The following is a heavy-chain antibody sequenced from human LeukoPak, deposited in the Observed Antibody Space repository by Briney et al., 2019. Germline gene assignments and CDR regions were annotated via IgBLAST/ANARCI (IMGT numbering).Heavy chain of an antibody. CDR3: AEDLTRYNIVGATTGIDY. V-gene: IGHV3-9*01. Sequence: PGRSLRLSCAASGFTFDDYAMHWVRQAPGKGLEWVSGVSWNSDSIGYADSVKGRFTISRDNAKNSLYLQMNSLRVEDTALYYCAEDLTRYNIVGATTGIDYWGQGTLVTVSS. CDR2: VSWNSDSI. J-gene: IGHJ4*02. D-gene: IGHD1-26*01. CDR1: GFTFDDYA.